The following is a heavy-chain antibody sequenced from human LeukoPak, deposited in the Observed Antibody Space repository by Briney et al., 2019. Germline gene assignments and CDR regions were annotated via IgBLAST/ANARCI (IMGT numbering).Heavy chain of an antibody. CDR1: GYTFSRSD. Sequence: ASVKVSCKASGYTFSRSDTSWVRQAPGQGLEWMGWISGYNGNTNYAQKFQGRVTMTTDTSTNTAYMELRNLRSDDTAVYYCARDRSCSSTSCYFDPWGQGTPVTVSS. V-gene: IGHV1-18*01. CDR3: ARDRSCSSTSCYFDP. D-gene: IGHD2-2*01. CDR2: ISGYNGNT. J-gene: IGHJ5*02.